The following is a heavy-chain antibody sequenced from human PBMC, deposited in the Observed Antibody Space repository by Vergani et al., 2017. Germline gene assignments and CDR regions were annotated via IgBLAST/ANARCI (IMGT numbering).Heavy chain of an antibody. CDR3: ARDGTYIFVSSSDYSHLLYY. V-gene: IGHV3-30*03. D-gene: IGHD3-22*01. J-gene: IGHJ4*02. Sequence: QVSLVESGGGVVQPGRSLTLTCSASGFGFKNFAMHWVRQAPGKGLEWVATSSKDGTHDYYEPSVRGRFAVSIDNFKNTMVLQMDRLTTDYTEVYFCARDGTYIFVSSSDYSHLLYYWGQGTLVTVSS. CDR2: SSKDGTHD. CDR1: GFGFKNFA.